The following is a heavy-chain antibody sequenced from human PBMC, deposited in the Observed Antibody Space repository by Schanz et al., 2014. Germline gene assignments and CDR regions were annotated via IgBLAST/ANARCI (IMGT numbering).Heavy chain of an antibody. CDR1: GLIFSTYT. CDR3: ATEGPQDTRHPINYYYAMDN. D-gene: IGHD6-6*01. V-gene: IGHV3-48*01. CDR2: ISFSGNTI. J-gene: IGHJ6*02. Sequence: EVQLVESGGGLVRPGGSLRLSCTTSGLIFSTYTLNWVRQAPGKGLEWISYISFSGNTIYYADSVKGRFTISRDNAKNSVFLKMNRLRAEDTAVYYSATEGPQDTRHPINYYYAMDNWGQGTKVTV.